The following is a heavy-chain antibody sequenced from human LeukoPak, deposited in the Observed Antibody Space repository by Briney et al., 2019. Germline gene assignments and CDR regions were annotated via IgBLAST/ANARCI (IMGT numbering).Heavy chain of an antibody. CDR2: VNESGGTT. J-gene: IGHJ4*02. Sequence: PGGSLRLSFAASGFTFSSHAMNWVRQAPGKGLELVSSVNESGGTTHYADSVKGRFTIFRDNSKNKLYLQMNSLRADDTAVFYCARDRTYDSSGYFDHWGQGTLVTVSS. V-gene: IGHV3-23*01. CDR3: ARDRTYDSSGYFDH. D-gene: IGHD3-22*01. CDR1: GFTFSSHA.